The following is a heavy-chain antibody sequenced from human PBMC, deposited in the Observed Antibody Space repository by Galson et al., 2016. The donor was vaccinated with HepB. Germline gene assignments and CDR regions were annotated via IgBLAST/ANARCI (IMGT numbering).Heavy chain of an antibody. Sequence: SETLSLTCTVSDGSIKISSYSWGWIRQSPGKGLEWIGRIYHDGSVYYNPSLKSRVTISVDTSKNHFSLKLSSVIAADTAVYYCATLNYVSSSPYFDYWGQGTLVTVSS. CDR1: DGSIKISSYS. D-gene: IGHD6-6*01. CDR3: ATLNYVSSSPYFDY. CDR2: IYHDGSV. J-gene: IGHJ4*02. V-gene: IGHV4-39*02.